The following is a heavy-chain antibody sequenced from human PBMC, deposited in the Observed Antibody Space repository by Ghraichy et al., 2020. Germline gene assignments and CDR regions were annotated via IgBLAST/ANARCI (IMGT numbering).Heavy chain of an antibody. CDR2: IDKGGSTI. D-gene: IGHD2-8*02. CDR1: EFSLSNYE. V-gene: IGHV3-48*03. Sequence: GGSLRLSCSSSEFSLSNYELNWVRQSPGKGLEWVSYIDKGGSTIYYADSVRGRFTISRDNAEGSLHLEMSHLRVEDTAIYYCTRGGTGGYLPYYMDVWGNGTTVTVSS. J-gene: IGHJ6*03. CDR3: TRGGTGGYLPYYMDV.